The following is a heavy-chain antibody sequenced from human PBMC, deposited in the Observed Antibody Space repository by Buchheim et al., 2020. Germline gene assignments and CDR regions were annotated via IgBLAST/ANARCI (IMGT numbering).Heavy chain of an antibody. CDR3: ARDYYLSGTYGVGDP. J-gene: IGHJ5*02. CDR1: GFTFSNYW. D-gene: IGHD3-10*01. Sequence: EVQVVESGGGLVQPGGSLRLSCAASGFTFSNYWIHWVRQDPGKGLVWVSRINGDGSTTTYADSVKGRFTIPSDNAKSTVYLQMNSLRAEDTAVYYCARDYYLSGTYGVGDPWGQGTL. CDR2: INGDGSTT. V-gene: IGHV3-74*01.